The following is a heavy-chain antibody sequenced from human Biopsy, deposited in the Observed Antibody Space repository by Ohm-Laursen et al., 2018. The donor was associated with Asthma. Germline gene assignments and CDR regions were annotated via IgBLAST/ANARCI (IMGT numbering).Heavy chain of an antibody. V-gene: IGHV1-69*13. Sequence: GATVKISCKSPGGTFNTYVIGWVRQAAGQGLKWMGGINSVFGTTTYPQKFQDRVTITADDSTSTVYMELSSLRSEDTAVYYCARKAGSCISRTCYSLDFWGQGTLVTVSS. CDR3: ARKAGSCISRTCYSLDF. D-gene: IGHD2-2*01. CDR2: INSVFGTT. CDR1: GGTFNTYV. J-gene: IGHJ4*02.